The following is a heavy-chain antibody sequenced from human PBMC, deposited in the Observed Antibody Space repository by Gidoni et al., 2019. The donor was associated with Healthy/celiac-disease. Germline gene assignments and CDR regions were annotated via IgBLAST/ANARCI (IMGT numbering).Heavy chain of an antibody. CDR3: ARELGYCSGGSCYLGPGGFFDY. Sequence: QVQLVQSGGGVVTPGWSLRRSCAAFGFTFSSYAMLWVRQAPGKRLEGVAVISYDGSNKYYADSVKGRFTISRDHSKNTLYLQMNSLRAEDTAVYYCARELGYCSGGSCYLGPGGFFDYWGQGTLVTVSS. D-gene: IGHD2-15*01. CDR2: ISYDGSNK. CDR1: GFTFSSYA. J-gene: IGHJ4*02. V-gene: IGHV3-30-3*01.